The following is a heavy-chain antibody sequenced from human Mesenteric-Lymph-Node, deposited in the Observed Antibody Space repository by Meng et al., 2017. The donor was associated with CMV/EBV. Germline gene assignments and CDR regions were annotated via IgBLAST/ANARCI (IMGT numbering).Heavy chain of an antibody. D-gene: IGHD6-19*01. J-gene: IGHJ4*02. CDR1: GFTFSSYA. CDR3: AKRYMSGWRSFDY. CDR2: ISGGGGST. Sequence: GESLKISCAASGFTFSSYAMSWVRQAPGKGLEWVSSISGGGGSTYYADSVKGRFTISRDISKNTLYLQMNSLRAEDTAIYYCAKRYMSGWRSFDYWGQGTLVTVSS. V-gene: IGHV3-23*01.